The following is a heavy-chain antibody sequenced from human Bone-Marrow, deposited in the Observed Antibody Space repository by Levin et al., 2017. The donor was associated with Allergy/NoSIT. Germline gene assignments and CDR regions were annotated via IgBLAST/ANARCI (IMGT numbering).Heavy chain of an antibody. V-gene: IGHV1-18*01. CDR1: GYFFTNHG. CDR3: ARRISSGYYFAFDY. CDR2: ISADTGDT. Sequence: ASVKVSCKPSGYFFTNHGIAWMRQAPGQGLEWLGWISADTGDTQYSQKVEGRVTMTTDTPTRTAFLELGSRKSGDTATYYCARRISSGYYFAFDYWGQGTRVSVSP. J-gene: IGHJ4*01. D-gene: IGHD6-19*01.